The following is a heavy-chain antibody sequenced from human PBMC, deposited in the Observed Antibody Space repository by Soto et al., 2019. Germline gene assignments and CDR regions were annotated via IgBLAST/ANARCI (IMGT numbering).Heavy chain of an antibody. CDR1: GGTFSSYA. CDR3: ARSGPPSYDSLTGPPLYGRDV. CDR2: IIPIFGTA. Sequence: SVKVSCKASGGTFSSYAISWVRQAPGQGLEWMGGIIPIFGTANYAQKFQGRVTITADESTSTAYMELSSLRSEDTAVYYCARSGPPSYDSLTGPPLYGRDVWRQGATVTVS. D-gene: IGHD3-9*01. V-gene: IGHV1-69*13. J-gene: IGHJ6*01.